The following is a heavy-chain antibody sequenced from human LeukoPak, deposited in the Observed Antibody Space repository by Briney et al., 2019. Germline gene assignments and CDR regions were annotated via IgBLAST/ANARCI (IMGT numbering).Heavy chain of an antibody. CDR1: GFTFTNYT. CDR3: ARGLNRFSSSWYRLAY. D-gene: IGHD6-13*01. V-gene: IGHV3-21*01. Sequence: PGGSLRLSCAASGFTFTNYTMNWVRQAPGKGLEWVSSISSNSNNIHYVGSLKGRFTVSRDNAKNSLYLQMNSLRVEDTAVYYCARGLNRFSSSWYRLAYWGQGTLVTVSS. CDR2: ISSNSNNI. J-gene: IGHJ4*02.